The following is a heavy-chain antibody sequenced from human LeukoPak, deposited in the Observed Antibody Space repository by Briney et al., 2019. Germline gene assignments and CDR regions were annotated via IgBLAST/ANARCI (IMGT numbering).Heavy chain of an antibody. Sequence: GGSLRLSCAASGFTFSSYWMHWVRQAPGKGLEWVAFIRYDGSNKYFADSVKGRFTISRDSSKNTLYLQMNSLRAEDTAVYYCAKDPEQWLNYYYYMDVWGKGTTVTISS. D-gene: IGHD6-19*01. J-gene: IGHJ6*03. V-gene: IGHV3-30*02. CDR1: GFTFSSYW. CDR2: IRYDGSNK. CDR3: AKDPEQWLNYYYYMDV.